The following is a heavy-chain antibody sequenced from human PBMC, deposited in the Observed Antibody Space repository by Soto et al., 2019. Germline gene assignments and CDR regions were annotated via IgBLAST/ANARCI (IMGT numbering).Heavy chain of an antibody. V-gene: IGHV1-2*04. CDR2: INPNSGGT. CDR3: ARARGGAIPDYYYGMDV. J-gene: IGHJ6*02. D-gene: IGHD3-10*01. Sequence: ASVKVSCKASGYTFTGYYMHWVRQAPGQGLEWMGWINPNSGGTNYAQKFQGWVTMTRDTSISTAYMELSRLRSDDTAVYYCARARGGAIPDYYYGMDVSGQGTSVTVSS. CDR1: GYTFTGYY.